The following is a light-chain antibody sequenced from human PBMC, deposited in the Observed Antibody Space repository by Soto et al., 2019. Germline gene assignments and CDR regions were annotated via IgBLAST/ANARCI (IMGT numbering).Light chain of an antibody. CDR2: GAS. J-gene: IGKJ2*01. V-gene: IGKV3-20*01. Sequence: EIVFTQSPGTLSLSPGERATLSCRASQSVSSSYLAWYQQKPGQAPGLLIYGASSRATGIPDRFSGSGSGTDFTLTISRLEPEDFAVYYCQQYGSSPTFGQGTKLEIK. CDR1: QSVSSSY. CDR3: QQYGSSPT.